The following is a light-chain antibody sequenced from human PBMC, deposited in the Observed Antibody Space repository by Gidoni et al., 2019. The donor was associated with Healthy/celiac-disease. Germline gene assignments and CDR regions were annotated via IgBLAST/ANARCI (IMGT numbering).Light chain of an antibody. CDR1: KLGDKY. V-gene: IGLV3-1*01. Sequence: SYELTQPHSVSVSPGQTASITCSGDKLGDKYACWYQQKPGQSPVLVIYQDSKRPSGIPERFSGSNSGNTATLTISGTQAMDEADYYCQAWDSSSATGVFGGGTNLTVL. J-gene: IGLJ2*01. CDR2: QDS. CDR3: QAWDSSSATGV.